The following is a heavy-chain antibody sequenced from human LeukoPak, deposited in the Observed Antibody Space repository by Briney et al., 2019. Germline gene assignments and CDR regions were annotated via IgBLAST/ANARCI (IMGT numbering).Heavy chain of an antibody. CDR3: ARAIAVAGSRFDP. CDR1: GGSFSGYY. J-gene: IGHJ5*02. Sequence: SETLSLTCAVYGGSFSGYYWSWIRQPPGKGLEGIGEINHSGSTNYNPSLKSRVTISVDTSKNQFSLKLSSVTAADTAVYYCARAIAVAGSRFDPWGQGTLVTVSS. V-gene: IGHV4-34*01. CDR2: INHSGST. D-gene: IGHD6-19*01.